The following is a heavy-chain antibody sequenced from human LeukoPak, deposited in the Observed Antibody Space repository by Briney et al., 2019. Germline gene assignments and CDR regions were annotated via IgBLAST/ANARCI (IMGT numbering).Heavy chain of an antibody. CDR1: GFTFSSYK. CDR2: ISIGASAT. D-gene: IGHD5-18*01. V-gene: IGHV3-48*03. CDR3: ARLQQTSGIQGYYYGMDV. Sequence: RGALRLSCAAPGFTFSSYKMKRVRQGPGKGLDWGSYISIGASATYYADSVKGPFTTSRDNTKHSLYLQIIRLRAQDTAVYYCARLQQTSGIQGYYYGMDVWGQGNTVTVSS. J-gene: IGHJ6*02.